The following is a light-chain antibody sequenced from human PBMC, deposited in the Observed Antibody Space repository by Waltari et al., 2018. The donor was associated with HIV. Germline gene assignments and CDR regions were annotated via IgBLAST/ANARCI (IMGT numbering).Light chain of an antibody. CDR3: QSYDSSLSVWV. Sequence: QSVLTQPPSVSGAPGQRVTISCTWSSSTIGAGYDVHWYQQLPGTAPKLLIYGNSNRPSGVPDRFSGSKSGTSASLAITGLLAEDEADYYCQSYDSSLSVWVFGGGTKLTVL. CDR2: GNS. J-gene: IGLJ3*02. CDR1: SSTIGAGYD. V-gene: IGLV1-40*01.